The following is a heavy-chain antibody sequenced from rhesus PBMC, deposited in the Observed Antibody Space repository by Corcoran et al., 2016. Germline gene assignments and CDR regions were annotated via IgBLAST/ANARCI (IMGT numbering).Heavy chain of an antibody. CDR3: ARASGNY. Sequence: QVQLQESGPGQVKPSETLSLTCAVSGGSISSNYWSWIRQPPGKGLEWIGYIYGSGRSTNYNPSLKSRVTLSVDTAKNQFSLKLSSGTAADTAVYYCARASGNYWGQGVLVTVSS. CDR1: GGSISSNY. CDR2: IYGSGRST. D-gene: IGHD6-37*01. V-gene: IGHV4S11*01. J-gene: IGHJ4*01.